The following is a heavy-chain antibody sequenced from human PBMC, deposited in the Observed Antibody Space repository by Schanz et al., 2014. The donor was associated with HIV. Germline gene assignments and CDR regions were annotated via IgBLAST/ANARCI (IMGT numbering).Heavy chain of an antibody. CDR1: GGSFSGHY. J-gene: IGHJ4*02. D-gene: IGHD3-3*01. CDR2: IYQSGGT. CDR3: GRGTDDFPPDS. Sequence: QVQVQQTGAGLLKPSETLTLTCVVYGGSFSGHYWSWIRQSPGKGLEWIGEIYQSGGTDYSPSFRSRTPIPLDTPKNQASLNLGFVAAADTVVYYCGRGTDDFPPDSWGQGTQVIVSS. V-gene: IGHV4-34*01.